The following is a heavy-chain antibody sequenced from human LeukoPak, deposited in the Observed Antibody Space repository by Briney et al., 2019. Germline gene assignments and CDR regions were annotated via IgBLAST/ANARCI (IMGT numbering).Heavy chain of an antibody. CDR2: ISGSGGST. CDR1: GFTFSSYA. D-gene: IGHD5-18*01. CDR3: ARGIGGGYSYGYLAY. Sequence: GGSLRLSCAASGFTFSSYAMSWVRQAPGKGLEWVSAISGSGGSTYYADSVKGRFTISRDNSKNTLYLQMNSLRAEDTAVYYCARGIGGGYSYGYLAYWGQGILVTVSS. V-gene: IGHV3-23*01. J-gene: IGHJ4*02.